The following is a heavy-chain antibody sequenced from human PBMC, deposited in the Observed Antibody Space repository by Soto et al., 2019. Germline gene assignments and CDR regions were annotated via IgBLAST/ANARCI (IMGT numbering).Heavy chain of an antibody. CDR1: GGSISSGDYY. Sequence: QVQLQESGPGLVKPSQTLSLTCTVSGGSISSGDYYWSWIRQPPGKGLEWIGYIYYSGSTYYNPSLTSRVSISGDTSKDQFSLKLSSVTAADTAVYYWARDPGIAAAAPDYWGQGTLVTVSS. V-gene: IGHV4-30-4*01. D-gene: IGHD6-13*01. CDR2: IYYSGST. CDR3: ARDPGIAAAAPDY. J-gene: IGHJ4*02.